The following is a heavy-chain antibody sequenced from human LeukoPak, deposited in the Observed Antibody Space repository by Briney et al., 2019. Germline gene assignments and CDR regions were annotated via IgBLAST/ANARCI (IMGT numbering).Heavy chain of an antibody. J-gene: IGHJ6*03. V-gene: IGHV3-30*02. CDR1: GFTFSSYG. D-gene: IGHD1-26*01. CDR3: AKGRGWEASYYYYYMDV. CDR2: IRYDGSNK. Sequence: SGGSLRLSCAASGFTFSSYGMHWVRQAPGKGLERVAFIRYDGSNKYYTDSVKGRFTISRDNSKNTLYLQMNSLRAEDTAVYYCAKGRGWEASYYYYYMDVWGKGTTVTISS.